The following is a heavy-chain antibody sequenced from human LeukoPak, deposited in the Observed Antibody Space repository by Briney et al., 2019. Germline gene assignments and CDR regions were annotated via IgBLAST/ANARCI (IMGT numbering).Heavy chain of an antibody. CDR2: IYGDGST. D-gene: IGHD6-19*01. V-gene: IGHV4-59*01. CDR3: ARDGVLVPGSDNWFDP. Sequence: SETLSLTCTVSGGSISHNYWSWIRQPPGNNLEWIGYIYGDGSTNYNTSLESRVTISVDTPKNQFSLRLTSVTAADTAVYFCARDGVLVPGSDNWFDPWGRGILVTVSS. J-gene: IGHJ5*02. CDR1: GGSISHNY.